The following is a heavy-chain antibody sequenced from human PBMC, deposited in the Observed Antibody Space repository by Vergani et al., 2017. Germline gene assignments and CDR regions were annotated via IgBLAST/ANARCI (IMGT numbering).Heavy chain of an antibody. V-gene: IGHV3-23*01. Sequence: EVQLLESGGGLVQPGGSLRLSCAASGFTFSSYAMSWVRQAPGKGLEWVSAISGSGGSTYYAESVKGRFTISRDNSKNKLYLQMKSLRAEDTAVYYCAKDLRLRGNPSFYSNYGNIYYYMDVWGKGTTVTVSS. CDR1: GFTFSSYA. CDR2: ISGSGGST. J-gene: IGHJ6*03. CDR3: AKDLRLRGNPSFYSNYGNIYYYMDV. D-gene: IGHD4-11*01.